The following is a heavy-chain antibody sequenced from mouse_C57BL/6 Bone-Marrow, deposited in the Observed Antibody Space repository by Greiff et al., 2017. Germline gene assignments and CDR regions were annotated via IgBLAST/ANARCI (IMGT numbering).Heavy chain of an antibody. CDR1: GFTFSSYA. Sequence: EVQLVESGEGLVKPGGSLKLSCAASGFTFSSYAMSWVRQTPEKRLEWVAYISSGGDYISYADTVKGRFTISRDTAGYTLYLQMSSLKSEDTAMYYFTIDRRLRSWFAYWGQGTLVTVSS. V-gene: IGHV5-9-1*02. CDR3: TIDRRLRSWFAY. D-gene: IGHD2-4*01. J-gene: IGHJ3*01. CDR2: ISSGGDYI.